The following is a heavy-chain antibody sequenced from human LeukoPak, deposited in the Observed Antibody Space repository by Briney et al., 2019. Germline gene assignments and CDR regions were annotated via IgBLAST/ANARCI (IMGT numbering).Heavy chain of an antibody. D-gene: IGHD3-3*01. J-gene: IGHJ6*03. CDR1: GFTFSSYS. CDR3: ARGEPTYYDFWSGLDFYVDV. CDR2: ISSSSSTI. Sequence: GGSLRLSCAASGFTFSSYSMNWVRQAPGKGLEWVSYISSSSSTIYYADSVKCRFTISRDNAKNSLYLQMNSLRAEDTAVYYCARGEPTYYDFWSGLDFYVDVWGKGTTVTVSS. V-gene: IGHV3-48*01.